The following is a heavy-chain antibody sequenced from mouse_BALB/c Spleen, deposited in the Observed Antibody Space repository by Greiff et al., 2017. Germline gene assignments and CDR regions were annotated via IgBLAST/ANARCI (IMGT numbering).Heavy chain of an antibody. CDR3: ARNNGTPGYYYAMDY. D-gene: IGHD2-1*01. CDR2: IWSGGST. J-gene: IGHJ4*01. V-gene: IGHV2-2*02. Sequence: QVQLKESGPGLVQPSQSLSITCTVSGFSLTSYGVHWVRQSPGKGLEWLGVIWSGGSTDYNAAFISRLSISKDNSKSQVFFKMNSLQANDTAIYYCARNNGTPGYYYAMDYWGQGTSVTVSS. CDR1: GFSLTSYG.